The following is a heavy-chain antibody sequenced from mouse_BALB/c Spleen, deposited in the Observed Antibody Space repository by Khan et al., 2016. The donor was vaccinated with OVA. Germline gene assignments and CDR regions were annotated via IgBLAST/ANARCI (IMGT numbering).Heavy chain of an antibody. V-gene: IGHV2-6-4*01. J-gene: IGHJ4*01. D-gene: IGHD2-14*01. CDR3: ARAYYKYDGYYAMDY. CDR1: GFSLSRYN. Sequence: VELVESGPGLVAPSQSLSITCTVSGFSLSRYNIHWVRQPPGKGLEWLGMIWGGGGTDYNSTLKSRLSISKDNSKSQVFLKMNSLQTDDTAMYYGARAYYKYDGYYAMDYWGQGTSVNGSS. CDR2: IWGGGGT.